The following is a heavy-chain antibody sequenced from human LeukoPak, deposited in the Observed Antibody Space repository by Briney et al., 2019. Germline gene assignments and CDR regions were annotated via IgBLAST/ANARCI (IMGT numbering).Heavy chain of an antibody. V-gene: IGHV5-51*01. Sequence: NHGEPLKFSCKGSGSSFTSYWIGWVRQMPGKGLGWLGIIYPGDSDTRYSPSFQSQVSISADKSISTAYLQWSSLKASDTAMYYCAKRSVNVVDGYYFDYWGQGTLVTVSS. CDR2: IYPGDSDT. J-gene: IGHJ4*02. CDR1: GSSFTSYW. D-gene: IGHD2-2*01. CDR3: AKRSVNVVDGYYFDY.